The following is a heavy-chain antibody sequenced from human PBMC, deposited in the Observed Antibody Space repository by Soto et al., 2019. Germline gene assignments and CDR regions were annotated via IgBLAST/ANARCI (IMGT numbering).Heavy chain of an antibody. CDR2: IYWDDDE. CDR1: GFSLSTSGVG. Sequence: QITLKESGPTLVKPTQTLTLTCTFSGFSLSTSGVGVGWIRQPPGKALEWLALIYWDDDERYSPSLKSRLTTTKAASKNNGVTTITNIDPVDTASYYCDHLLPRTIDLWGQGYLVTVSS. V-gene: IGHV2-5*02. J-gene: IGHJ5*02. CDR3: DHLLPRTIDL. D-gene: IGHD2-2*01.